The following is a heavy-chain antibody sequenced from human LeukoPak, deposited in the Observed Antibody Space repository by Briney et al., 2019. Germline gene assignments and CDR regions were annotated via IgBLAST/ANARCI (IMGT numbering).Heavy chain of an antibody. V-gene: IGHV4-59*01. D-gene: IGHD3-10*01. CDR2: IYSSGTT. J-gene: IGHJ4*02. Sequence: SETLSLTCTVSGGSISGYFWSWIRQPPGKGLDWIGYIYSSGTTYYNPSLKSRVTISVDMSKNQLSLRLTSVTAADTAVYYCARYGSGIVWGQGTLVTVSS. CDR1: GGSISGYF. CDR3: ARYGSGIV.